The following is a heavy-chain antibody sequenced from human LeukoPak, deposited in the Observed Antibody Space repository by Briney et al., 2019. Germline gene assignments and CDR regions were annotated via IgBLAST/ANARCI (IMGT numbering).Heavy chain of an antibody. CDR2: IYPGDSDT. Sequence: ESLKISCKGSGYSFTSYWIGWVRQMPGKGLEWMGIIYPGDSDTRYSPSFQGQVTISADQSISTAYLQWSSLKASDTAVYYCARQMLYYDSSGVGMDVWGQGTTVTVSS. CDR3: ARQMLYYDSSGVGMDV. J-gene: IGHJ6*02. CDR1: GYSFTSYW. D-gene: IGHD3-22*01. V-gene: IGHV5-51*01.